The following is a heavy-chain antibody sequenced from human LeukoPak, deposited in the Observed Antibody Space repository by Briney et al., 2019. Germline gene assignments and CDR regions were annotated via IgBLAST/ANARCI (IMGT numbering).Heavy chain of an antibody. CDR3: ARGPPGISYFQY. D-gene: IGHD3-3*02. CDR1: GFTFSSYS. J-gene: IGHJ1*01. V-gene: IGHV3-21*01. Sequence: GGSLRLSCAGSGFTFSSYSMNWGRQAPGKGLEGVSSIHGGRNYIYYADSVKGLFTTSRDNASSSLYLQMESLRADDTALYYCARGPPGISYFQYWGQGTLVTVSS. CDR2: IHGGRNYI.